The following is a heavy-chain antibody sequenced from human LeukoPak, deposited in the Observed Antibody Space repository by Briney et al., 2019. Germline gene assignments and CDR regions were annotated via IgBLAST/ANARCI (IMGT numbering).Heavy chain of an antibody. CDR2: IIPILGIA. Sequence: GASVKVSCKASGGTFSSYAISWVRQAPGQGLEWMGRIIPILGIANYAQKFQGRVTITADKSTSTAYMELSSLRSEDTAVYYCAREITSGRYSMGIFDYWGQGTLVTVSS. J-gene: IGHJ4*02. CDR1: GGTFSSYA. CDR3: AREITSGRYSMGIFDY. D-gene: IGHD1-26*01. V-gene: IGHV1-69*04.